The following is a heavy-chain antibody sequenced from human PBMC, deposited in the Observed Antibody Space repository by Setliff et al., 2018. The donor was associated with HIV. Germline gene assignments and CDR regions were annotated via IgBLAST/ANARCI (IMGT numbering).Heavy chain of an antibody. CDR2: IYHSGST. V-gene: IGHV4-30-2*01. J-gene: IGHJ6*02. CDR3: ARFSGYDYTALNYYYGMDV. Sequence: SETLSLTCAVSGGSISSGGYFWNWIRQPPGKGLEWIGYIYHSGSTFYNPSLKSRVTISVDRSKNQFSLKLSAVTAAETAVYYCARFSGYDYTALNYYYGMDVWGQGTTVTAP. D-gene: IGHD5-12*01. CDR1: GGSISSGGYF.